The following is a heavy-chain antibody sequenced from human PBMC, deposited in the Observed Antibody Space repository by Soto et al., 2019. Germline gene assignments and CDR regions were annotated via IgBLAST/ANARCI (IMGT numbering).Heavy chain of an antibody. D-gene: IGHD3-16*02. Sequence: PSETLSLTCTVSGGSINSGDYHWSWIRQPPGKGLEWIGAIYYSGSTYYNPSLKSRISISVDTSKNQFSLKVNSVTAADTAAYYCARDYRVLPAGAMDLWGQGTMVTVSS. CDR1: GGSINSGDYH. CDR3: ARDYRVLPAGAMDL. J-gene: IGHJ6*02. CDR2: IYYSGST. V-gene: IGHV4-30-4*01.